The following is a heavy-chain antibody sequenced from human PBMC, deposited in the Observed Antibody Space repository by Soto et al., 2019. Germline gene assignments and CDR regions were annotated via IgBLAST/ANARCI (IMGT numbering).Heavy chain of an antibody. V-gene: IGHV3-33*06. J-gene: IGHJ6*02. CDR3: AKDNRLQCSGYDFDYYYGMDV. D-gene: IGHD5-12*01. Sequence: QVQLVESGGGVVKPGRSLRLSCAASGFTFSSYGMHWVRQAPGKGLEWVAVIWYDGSNKYYADSVKGRFTISRDNSKNTVYLQMNSLRAEDTSVYYCAKDNRLQCSGYDFDYYYGMDVWVQGTRVTVFS. CDR2: IWYDGSNK. CDR1: GFTFSSYG.